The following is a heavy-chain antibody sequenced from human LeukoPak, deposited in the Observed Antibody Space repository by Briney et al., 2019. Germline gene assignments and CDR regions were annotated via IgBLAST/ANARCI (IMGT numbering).Heavy chain of an antibody. CDR1: GFTFGDYA. J-gene: IGHJ4*02. V-gene: IGHV3-49*04. Sequence: GGSLRLSCTASGFTFGDYAMTWVRQAPGKGLEWVGFIRSKIYGGTPEYAASVKGRFTISRDDSKGVAYLQMNSLKTEDTAVYYCTRDQTPYYWGQGTLVTVSS. CDR3: TRDQTPYY. CDR2: IRSKIYGGTP.